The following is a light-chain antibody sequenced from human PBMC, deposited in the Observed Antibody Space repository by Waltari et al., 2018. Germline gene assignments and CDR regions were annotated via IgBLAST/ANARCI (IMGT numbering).Light chain of an antibody. CDR2: AAS. Sequence: DIPMTQSPSSLSASLGDSATITCRASQSISNYLNWYQQRPGKAPKVLIYAASTLQSGVPSRFSGSGSGTDFTLTINSLQPEDFASYYCQQSYSTLVTFGGGTKVEIK. J-gene: IGKJ4*01. CDR3: QQSYSTLVT. V-gene: IGKV1-39*01. CDR1: QSISNY.